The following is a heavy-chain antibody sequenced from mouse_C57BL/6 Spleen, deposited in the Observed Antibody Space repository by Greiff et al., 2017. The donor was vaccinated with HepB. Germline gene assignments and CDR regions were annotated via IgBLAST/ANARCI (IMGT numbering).Heavy chain of an antibody. V-gene: IGHV5-16*01. CDR3: ARGDGYYVDWFAY. CDR2: FNYDGSST. J-gene: IGHJ3*01. D-gene: IGHD2-3*01. CDR1: GFTFSDYY. Sequence: DVQLVESEGGLVQPGSSMKLSCTASGFTFSDYYMAWVRQVPEKGLEWVANFNYDGSSTYYLDSLKSRFIISRDNAKNILYLQMSSLKSEDTATYYCARGDGYYVDWFAYWGQGTLVTVSA.